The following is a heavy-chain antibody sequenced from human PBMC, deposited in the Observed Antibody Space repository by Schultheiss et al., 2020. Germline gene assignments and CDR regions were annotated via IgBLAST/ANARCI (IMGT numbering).Heavy chain of an antibody. CDR2: ISYDGSNK. CDR3: ARAGSGTMMAWSG. V-gene: IGHV3-30*04. Sequence: GGSLRLSCAASGFTFSSYAMHWVRQAPGKGLEWVAVISYDGSNKYYADSVKGRFTISRDNSKNTLYLQMNSLRAEDTAVYYCARAGSGTMMAWSGWGQGTL. D-gene: IGHD3-22*01. CDR1: GFTFSSYA. J-gene: IGHJ4*02.